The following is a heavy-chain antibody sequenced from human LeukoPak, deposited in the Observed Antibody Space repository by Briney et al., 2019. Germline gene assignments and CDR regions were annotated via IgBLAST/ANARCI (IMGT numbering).Heavy chain of an antibody. CDR3: AREVLDILTGYLFDY. D-gene: IGHD3-9*01. V-gene: IGHV4-59*01. Sequence: SETLSLTCTVSGGSISSYYWSWIRQPPGKGLEWIGYIYYSGSTNYNPSLKSRVTISVDTSKNQFSLKLSSVTAADTAVYHCAREVLDILTGYLFDYWGQGTLVTVSS. CDR2: IYYSGST. J-gene: IGHJ4*02. CDR1: GGSISSYY.